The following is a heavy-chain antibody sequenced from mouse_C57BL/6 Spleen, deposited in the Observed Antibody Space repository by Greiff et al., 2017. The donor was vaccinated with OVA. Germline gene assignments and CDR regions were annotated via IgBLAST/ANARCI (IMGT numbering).Heavy chain of an antibody. CDR1: GYSITSGYY. Sequence: ESGPGLVKPSQSLSLTCSVTGYSITSGYYWNWIRQFPGNKLEWMGYIRYDGSNNYNPSLKNRISITRDTSKNQFFLKLNSVTTEDTATYYCARGDYYGSSYVGFAYWGQGTLVTVSA. V-gene: IGHV3-6*01. D-gene: IGHD1-1*01. CDR2: IRYDGSN. CDR3: ARGDYYGSSYVGFAY. J-gene: IGHJ3*01.